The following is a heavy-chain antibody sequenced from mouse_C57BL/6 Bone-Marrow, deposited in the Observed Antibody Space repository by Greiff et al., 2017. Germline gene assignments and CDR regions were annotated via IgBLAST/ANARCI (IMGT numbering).Heavy chain of an antibody. CDR3: ARYYYGSSYPHWYFDV. Sequence: VQLQQPGAELVMPGASVKLSCKASGYTFTSYWMHWVKQRPGQGLEWIGKIDPSDSNTNYNQKFKGKSTLTVDKSSSTAYMQLSSLTSEDSAVYYCARYYYGSSYPHWYFDVWGTGTTVTVSS. CDR1: GYTFTSYW. D-gene: IGHD1-1*01. CDR2: IDPSDSNT. V-gene: IGHV1-69*01. J-gene: IGHJ1*03.